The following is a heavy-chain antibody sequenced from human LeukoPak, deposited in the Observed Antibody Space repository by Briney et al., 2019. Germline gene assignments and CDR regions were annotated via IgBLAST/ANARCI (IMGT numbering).Heavy chain of an antibody. V-gene: IGHV1-2*02. CDR2: INPNSGGT. CDR1: GYTFTGYY. Sequence: ASVKVSCKASGYTFTGYYMHWVRQAHGQGLEWMGWINPNSGGTNYAQKFQGRVTMIRDTSISTAYMELSSLRSDDTAVYYCARDLEGYCSGGTCYFDYWGQGTLVTVSS. J-gene: IGHJ4*02. CDR3: ARDLEGYCSGGTCYFDY. D-gene: IGHD2-15*01.